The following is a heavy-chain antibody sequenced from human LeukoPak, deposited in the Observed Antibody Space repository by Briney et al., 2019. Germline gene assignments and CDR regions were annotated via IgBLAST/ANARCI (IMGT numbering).Heavy chain of an antibody. V-gene: IGHV2-70*11. J-gene: IGHJ3*02. CDR2: IDWDDDK. Sequence: KQSGPTLVNPTQTLTLTCTFSGFPLSTSVMCVSWIRQPPGKALEWLARIDWDDDKYYSTSLKTRLTISKDTSKNQVVLTMTNMDPVDTATYYCARIGYYDSSGYPAMLFDIWGQGTMVTVSS. CDR1: GFPLSTSVMC. CDR3: ARIGYYDSSGYPAMLFDI. D-gene: IGHD3-22*01.